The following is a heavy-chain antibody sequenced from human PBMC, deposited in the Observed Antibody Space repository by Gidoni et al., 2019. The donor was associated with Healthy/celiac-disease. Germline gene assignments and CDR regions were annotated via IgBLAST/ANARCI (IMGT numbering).Heavy chain of an antibody. D-gene: IGHD2-21*01. CDR1: GFTYSSYA. CDR3: AKDRETSIVYYYYMDV. J-gene: IGHJ6*03. CDR2: ISGSGGST. Sequence: EVQLLESGGGLVQPGGSQRLSCAASGFTYSSYAMSWVRQAPGKGLEWVSAISGSGGSTYYADSVKGRFTISRDNSKNTLYLQMNSLRAEDTAVYFCAKDRETSIVYYYYMDVWGKGTTVTVSS. V-gene: IGHV3-23*01.